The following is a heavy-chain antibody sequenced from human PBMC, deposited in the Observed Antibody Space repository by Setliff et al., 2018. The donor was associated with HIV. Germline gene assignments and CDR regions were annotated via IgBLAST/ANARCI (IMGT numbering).Heavy chain of an antibody. CDR1: GFTFSSCW. J-gene: IGHJ4*02. D-gene: IGHD5-18*01. CDR2: IKQDGSEK. V-gene: IGHV3-7*03. CDR3: AKESPRAGYSVFDY. Sequence: PGGSLRLSCAASGFTFSSCWVTWVRQGPGKGLEWVANIKQDGSEKYYVDSVKGRFTISRDNGKNSLYLQMNSLRAEDTAVYYCAKESPRAGYSVFDYWGQGTLVTVSS.